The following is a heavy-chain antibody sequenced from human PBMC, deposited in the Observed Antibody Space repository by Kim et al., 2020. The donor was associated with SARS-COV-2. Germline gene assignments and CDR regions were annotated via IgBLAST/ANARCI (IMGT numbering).Heavy chain of an antibody. Sequence: STYYADSVKGRCTISRYNSKNTLYLQMNSLRAEDTAVYYCARDLDYYGMDVWGQGTTVTVSS. J-gene: IGHJ6*02. CDR2: ST. V-gene: IGHV3-53*01. CDR3: ARDLDYYGMDV.